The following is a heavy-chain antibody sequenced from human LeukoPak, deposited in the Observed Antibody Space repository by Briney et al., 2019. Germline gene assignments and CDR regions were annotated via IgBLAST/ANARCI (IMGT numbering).Heavy chain of an antibody. D-gene: IGHD3-22*01. CDR1: GFTFSSYS. CDR2: ISSSSNTI. J-gene: IGHJ1*01. Sequence: GGSLRLSCAASGFTFSSYSMNWVRQAPGKGLEWVSYISSSSNTIYYADSVKGRFTISRDKSKNTLYLQMNSLRAEDTAVYYCAKDHSLTYYYDSSGYFSYFQHWGQGTLVTVSS. CDR3: AKDHSLTYYYDSSGYFSYFQH. V-gene: IGHV3-48*01.